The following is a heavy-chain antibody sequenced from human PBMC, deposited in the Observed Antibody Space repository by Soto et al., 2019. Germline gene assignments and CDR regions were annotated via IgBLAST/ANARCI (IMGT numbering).Heavy chain of an antibody. V-gene: IGHV3-48*02. Sequence: PGGSLRLSCVTSGFTFSTYAMNWVRQAPGKGLEWVSYISSSSSTIYYADSVKGRFTISRDNAKNSLYLQMNSLRDEDTAVYYCARNYYDSSGYFLDWFDPWGQGTLVTVSS. J-gene: IGHJ5*02. CDR1: GFTFSTYA. D-gene: IGHD3-22*01. CDR3: ARNYYDSSGYFLDWFDP. CDR2: ISSSSSTI.